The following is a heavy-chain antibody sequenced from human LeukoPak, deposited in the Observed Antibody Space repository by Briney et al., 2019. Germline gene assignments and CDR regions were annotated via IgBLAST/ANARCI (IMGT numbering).Heavy chain of an antibody. CDR2: INPNSGGT. V-gene: IGHV1-2*06. J-gene: IGHJ3*02. CDR3: ARNYYDSSGYYLGHAFDI. CDR1: GYTFTGYY. D-gene: IGHD3-22*01. Sequence: GASVKVSCKASGYTFTGYYMHWVRQAPGQGLEWMGRINPNSGGTNYAQKLQGRVTMTRDTSISTAYMELSRLRSDDTAVYYCARNYYDSSGYYLGHAFDIWGQGTMVTVSS.